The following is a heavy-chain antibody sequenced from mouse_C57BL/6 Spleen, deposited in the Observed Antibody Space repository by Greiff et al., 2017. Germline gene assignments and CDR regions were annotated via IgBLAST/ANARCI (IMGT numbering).Heavy chain of an antibody. CDR1: GYTFTSYW. D-gene: IGHD1-1*01. CDR3: ARDWFSTTELEDFDV. Sequence: QVQLQQPGAELVKPGASVKLSCKASGYTFTSYWMHWVKQRPGRGLEWIGRIYPSGGGTKYNEKFKSKATLTVDKPSSTAYMQLSSLTSEHSVVYYYARDWFSTTELEDFDVWGTGTTVTVSS. J-gene: IGHJ1*03. V-gene: IGHV1-72*01. CDR2: IYPSGGGT.